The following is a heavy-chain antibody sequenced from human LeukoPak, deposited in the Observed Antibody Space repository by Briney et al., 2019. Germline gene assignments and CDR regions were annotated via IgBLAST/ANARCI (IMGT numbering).Heavy chain of an antibody. CDR2: FDPEDGET. CDR1: GYTLTELS. D-gene: IGHD3-9*01. J-gene: IGHJ2*01. CDR3: ATTSDILTGYYRPYWYFDL. Sequence: ASVKVSCKVSGYTLTELSMHWVRQAPGKGLEWMGGFDPEDGETIYAQKFQGRVTMTEDTSTDTAYMELSSLRSEDTAVYYCATTSDILTGYYRPYWYFDLWGRGTLVTVSS. V-gene: IGHV1-24*01.